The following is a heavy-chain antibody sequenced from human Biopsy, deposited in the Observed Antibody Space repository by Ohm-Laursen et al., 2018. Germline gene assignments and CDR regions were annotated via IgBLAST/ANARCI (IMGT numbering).Heavy chain of an antibody. Sequence: GTLSLTCAVYSKTFSDYYWSWIRQPPGKGLEWIGQINQSGRTNYNPSLKSRVNISADKSNNQFSLKLTSVTSADTAVYFCGNEVHGRDYWGLGALVTVSS. J-gene: IGHJ4*02. CDR2: INQSGRT. CDR1: SKTFSDYY. V-gene: IGHV4-34*08. CDR3: GNEVHGRDY. D-gene: IGHD2-15*01.